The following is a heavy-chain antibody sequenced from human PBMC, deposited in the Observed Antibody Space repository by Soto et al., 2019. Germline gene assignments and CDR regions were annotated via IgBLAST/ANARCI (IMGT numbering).Heavy chain of an antibody. D-gene: IGHD4-4*01. CDR2: ISSSGSTI. V-gene: IGHV3-11*01. CDR1: GFTFSDYY. Sequence: QVQLVESGGGLVKPGGSLRLSCAASGFTFSDYYMSWIRQAPGKGLEWVSYISSSGSTIYYADSVKGRFTISRDNAKNSLYLQMNSLRAEDTAVYYCARVKSDYSNYDMNFWEFDPWGQGTLVTVSS. CDR3: ARVKSDYSNYDMNFWEFDP. J-gene: IGHJ5*02.